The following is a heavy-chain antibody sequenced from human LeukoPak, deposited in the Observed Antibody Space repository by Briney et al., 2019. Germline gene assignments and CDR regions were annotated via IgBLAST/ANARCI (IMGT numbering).Heavy chain of an antibody. CDR1: GGSISSYY. CDR2: IYYSGST. D-gene: IGHD3-22*01. Sequence: SETLSLTCTVSGGSISSYYWSWIRQPPGKGLEWIGYIYYSGSTYYNPSLKSRVTISVDTSKNQFSLKLSSVTAADTAVYYCAGTNDSSGYYYFDYWGQGTLVTVSS. V-gene: IGHV4-59*06. J-gene: IGHJ4*02. CDR3: AGTNDSSGYYYFDY.